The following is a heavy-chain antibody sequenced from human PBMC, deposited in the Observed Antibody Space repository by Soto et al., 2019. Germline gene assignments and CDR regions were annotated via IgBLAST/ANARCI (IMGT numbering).Heavy chain of an antibody. CDR2: INSDGSST. J-gene: IGHJ4*02. CDR3: ARDYSDSSGYYSYFDY. D-gene: IGHD3-22*01. CDR1: GFTFSISW. V-gene: IGHV3-74*01. Sequence: VQLVESGGGVVQPGRSLRLSCAASGFTFSISWIHWVRQAPGKGLVWVSRINSDGSSTTYADSVKGRFTISRDNAKNTVYLQMHSLRAEDTAVYYCARDYSDSSGYYSYFDYWGQGTLVTVSS.